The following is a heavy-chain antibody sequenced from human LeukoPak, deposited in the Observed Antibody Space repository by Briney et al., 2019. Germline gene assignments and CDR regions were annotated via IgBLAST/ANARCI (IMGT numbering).Heavy chain of an antibody. CDR2: IYPGDSDT. CDR1: GYSFSTYW. J-gene: IGHJ4*02. Sequence: GESLKISCKGSGYSFSTYWIGWVRQMPGKGLEWMGIIYPGDSDTRYSPSFQGQVTISADKSIGTAYLQWGSLKVSDTAMYYCAIGQTCRGIISYYFDYWGQGTLVTVSS. V-gene: IGHV5-51*01. CDR3: AIGQTCRGIISYYFDY. D-gene: IGHD3-10*01.